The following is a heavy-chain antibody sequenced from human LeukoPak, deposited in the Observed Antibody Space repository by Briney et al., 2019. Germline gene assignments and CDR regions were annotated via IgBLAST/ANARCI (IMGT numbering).Heavy chain of an antibody. CDR1: GLTFSSYP. J-gene: IGHJ4*02. D-gene: IGHD3-22*01. V-gene: IGHV3-30-3*01. Sequence: GGSLRLSCAASGLTFSSYPMHWVRQAPGKGLEWVAVISYDGSEKHYADPVKGRFTISRDNSKNTLYLQMSSLRAEDTAMYYCAREGNSGYYPYWGQGILVTVSS. CDR3: AREGNSGYYPY. CDR2: ISYDGSEK.